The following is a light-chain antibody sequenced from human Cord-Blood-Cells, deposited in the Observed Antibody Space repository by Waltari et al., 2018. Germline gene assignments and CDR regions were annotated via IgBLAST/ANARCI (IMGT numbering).Light chain of an antibody. CDR1: SSDVGGYNY. CDR3: SSYTSSGTWV. Sequence: QSALTQPASVSGSPGQSITISCTGTSSDVGGYNYVSWYQQHPGKAPKLMIYDVSNRPAGVSKRFSGSKSGNTASLTISGLQAEDEADYYCSSYTSSGTWVFGGGTKLTVL. V-gene: IGLV2-14*01. J-gene: IGLJ3*02. CDR2: DVS.